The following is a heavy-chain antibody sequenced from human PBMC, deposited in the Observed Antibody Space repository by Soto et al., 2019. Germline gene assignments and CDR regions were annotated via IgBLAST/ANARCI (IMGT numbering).Heavy chain of an antibody. D-gene: IGHD2-21*02. CDR3: VHSRCGGDCLQSYSSHYYYGMDV. J-gene: IGHJ6*02. Sequence: QITLKESGPTLVKPTQTLTLTCTFSGFSLSAAGMGVRWIRQPPGKALEWLALIYWDDDKRFSPSLRSRLTIAKESSKNQVVLTMTNMDPVDTATYYCVHSRCGGDCLQSYSSHYYYGMDVWGQGTTVTVSS. CDR2: IYWDDDK. V-gene: IGHV2-5*02. CDR1: GFSLSAAGMG.